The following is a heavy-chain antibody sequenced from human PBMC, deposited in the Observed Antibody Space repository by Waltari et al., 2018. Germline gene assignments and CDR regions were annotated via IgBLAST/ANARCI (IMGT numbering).Heavy chain of an antibody. CDR1: GFTFGDYA. D-gene: IGHD5-12*01. J-gene: IGHJ4*02. Sequence: EVQLVESGGGLVQPGRSLRLSCTASGFTFGDYAMSWVRQAPGKGLEWVGFIRSKAYDGTTEYAASVKGRFTISRDDSKSIAYLQMNSLKTEDTAVYYCTRDEVATIRVEYWGQGTLVTVSS. CDR3: TRDEVATIRVEY. CDR2: IRSKAYDGTT. V-gene: IGHV3-49*04.